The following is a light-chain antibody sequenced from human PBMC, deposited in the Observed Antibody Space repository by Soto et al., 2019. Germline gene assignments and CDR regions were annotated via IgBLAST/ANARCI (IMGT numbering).Light chain of an antibody. CDR1: SSDIGTYNL. CDR3: CSYAGISTWV. V-gene: IGLV2-23*01. J-gene: IGLJ3*02. Sequence: QSALTQPASVSGSPGQSITFSCTGTSSDIGTYNLVSWYQQHPGKAPKLMIYEGSKRPSGVSSRFSGSKSGNTASLTISGLQAEDEANYYCCSYAGISTWVFGGGTKLTVL. CDR2: EGS.